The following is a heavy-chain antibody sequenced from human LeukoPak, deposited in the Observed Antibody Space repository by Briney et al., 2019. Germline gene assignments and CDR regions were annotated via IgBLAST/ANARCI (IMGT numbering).Heavy chain of an antibody. CDR1: GFTFSSYG. Sequence: GGSLRLSCAASGFTFSSYGMHWVRQAPGKGLEWVAFIRYDGSNKYYADSVKGRFTISRDNSKNTLYLQMNSLRAEDTAVYYCARAPTYYDILTGYLPSYGMDVWGQGATVTVSS. J-gene: IGHJ6*02. D-gene: IGHD3-9*01. CDR2: IRYDGSNK. CDR3: ARAPTYYDILTGYLPSYGMDV. V-gene: IGHV3-30*02.